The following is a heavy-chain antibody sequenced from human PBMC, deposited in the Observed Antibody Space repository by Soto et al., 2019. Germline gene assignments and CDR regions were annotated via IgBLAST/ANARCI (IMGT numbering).Heavy chain of an antibody. V-gene: IGHV1-69*12. CDR1: GGTFSSYA. J-gene: IGHJ6*02. D-gene: IGHD2-21*01. Sequence: QVQLVQSGAEVKKPGSSVKVSCKASGGTFSSYAISWVRQAPGQGLEWMRGIIPIFGTANYAQKFQGRVTITADESMSTAYMELSSLRSEDTAVYYCAGIPSVTRNYYYYFGMDVWGQGTTVTVSS. CDR2: IIPIFGTA. CDR3: AGIPSVTRNYYYYFGMDV.